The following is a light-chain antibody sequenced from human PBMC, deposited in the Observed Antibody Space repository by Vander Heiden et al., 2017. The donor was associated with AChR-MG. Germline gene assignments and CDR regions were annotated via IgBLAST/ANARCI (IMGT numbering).Light chain of an antibody. J-gene: IGKJ1*01. Sequence: EIVLTQSPATLSLSPGERATLPCRASQSVSSYLAWYQQKPGQAPRLLIYDASNRATGIPARFSGSGSGTDFTLTISSLEPEDFAVYYCQQRSNWSVTFGQGTKVEIK. CDR2: DAS. CDR1: QSVSSY. V-gene: IGKV3-11*01. CDR3: QQRSNWSVT.